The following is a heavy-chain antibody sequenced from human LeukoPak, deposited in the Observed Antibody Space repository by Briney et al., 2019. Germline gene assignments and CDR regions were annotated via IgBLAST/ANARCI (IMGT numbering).Heavy chain of an antibody. V-gene: IGHV3-72*01. CDR3: TSVSAGLVEY. CDR1: GFDFSEHY. D-gene: IGHD2/OR15-2a*01. J-gene: IGHJ4*02. Sequence: GGSLRLSCAASGFDFSEHYMDWFRQAPGKGLEWIGRIGNKGRGGTTEYAASVKGRFTISRDDSKNSLFLQMSGLKTEDTAVYYCTSVSAGLVEYWGQGTLVTVSS. CDR2: IGNKGRGGTT.